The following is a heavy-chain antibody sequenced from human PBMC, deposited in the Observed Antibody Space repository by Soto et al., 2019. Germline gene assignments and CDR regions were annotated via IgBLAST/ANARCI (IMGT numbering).Heavy chain of an antibody. CDR2: INPGIGST. V-gene: IGHV1-46*01. CDR1: GYTFTSNY. CDR3: ARQYCTGTSCYPYFDY. Sequence: ASVKVSCKASGYTFTSNYLHWIRQAPGQGREWMGTINPGIGSTTYAENFQGRVAMTSDTSTTTVHLELSSLRFEDTAVYYCARQYCTGTSCYPYFDYWGQGTLVSVSS. J-gene: IGHJ4*02. D-gene: IGHD2-2*01.